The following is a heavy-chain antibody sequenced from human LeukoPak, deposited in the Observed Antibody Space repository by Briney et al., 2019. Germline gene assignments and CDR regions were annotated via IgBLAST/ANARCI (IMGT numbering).Heavy chain of an antibody. D-gene: IGHD6-6*01. CDR2: ISYDGSNK. CDR3: ARDIEYSSLDYFDY. CDR1: GFTFSSYA. J-gene: IGHJ4*02. V-gene: IGHV3-30-3*01. Sequence: PGGSLRLSRAASGFTFSSYAMHWVRQAPGKGLEGVAVISYDGSNKYYADSVKGRFTISRDNSKNTLYLQMNSLSAEDTAVYYCARDIEYSSLDYFDYWGQGTLVTVSS.